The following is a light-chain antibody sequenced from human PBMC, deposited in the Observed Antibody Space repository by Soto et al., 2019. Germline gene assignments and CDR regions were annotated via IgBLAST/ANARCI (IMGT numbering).Light chain of an antibody. Sequence: QSALTQPASVSGSPGQSITISCTGTSSDVGGYNYVSWYQQHPGKAPKLMIYEVSNRPSGVSNRFSGSKSGNTASLTISGLQAEDEADYYCSSYKSSGIDYVFGTGNKLTVL. J-gene: IGLJ1*01. CDR3: SSYKSSGIDYV. V-gene: IGLV2-14*01. CDR2: EVS. CDR1: SSDVGGYNY.